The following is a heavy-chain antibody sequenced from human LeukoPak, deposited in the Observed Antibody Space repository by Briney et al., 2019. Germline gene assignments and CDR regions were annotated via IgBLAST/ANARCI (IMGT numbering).Heavy chain of an antibody. D-gene: IGHD5-18*01. J-gene: IGHJ4*02. CDR3: ARSSWIQLFYYFDY. CDR2: IYYSGST. Sequence: PSETLSLTCTVSGGSISSYYWSWIRQPPGRGLEWIGYIYYSGSTNYNPSLKSRVTISVDTSKNQFPLKLSSVTAADTAVYYCARSSWIQLFYYFDYWGQGTLVTVSS. V-gene: IGHV4-59*01. CDR1: GGSISSYY.